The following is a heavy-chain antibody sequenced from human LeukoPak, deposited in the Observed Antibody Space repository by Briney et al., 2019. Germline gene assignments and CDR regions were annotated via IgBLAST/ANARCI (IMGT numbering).Heavy chain of an antibody. Sequence: GGSLRLSCEASGFTFSSYAMSWVRQAPGRGLEWVSGISVSGDSTYYADSVKGRFTISRDNSKNTLYLQVNSLRAEDTAMYYCARNILFAFDIWGQGTMVTVSS. CDR1: GFTFSSYA. D-gene: IGHD2/OR15-2a*01. V-gene: IGHV3-23*01. CDR2: ISVSGDST. CDR3: ARNILFAFDI. J-gene: IGHJ3*02.